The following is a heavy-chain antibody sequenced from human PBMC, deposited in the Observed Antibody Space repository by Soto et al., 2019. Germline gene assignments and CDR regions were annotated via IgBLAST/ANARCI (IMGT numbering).Heavy chain of an antibody. J-gene: IGHJ5*02. CDR2: ISAYNGNT. CDR3: ATTVTTFGKGRCFDP. D-gene: IGHD4-17*01. V-gene: IGHV1-18*01. Sequence: ASLRVSCRTSGYTFTSYGISWVRQAPGQGLEWMGWISAYNGNTNYAQKLQGRVTMTTDTSTSTAYMELRSLRSDDTAVYYCATTVTTFGKGRCFDPWGQGTLVTVSS. CDR1: GYTFTSYG.